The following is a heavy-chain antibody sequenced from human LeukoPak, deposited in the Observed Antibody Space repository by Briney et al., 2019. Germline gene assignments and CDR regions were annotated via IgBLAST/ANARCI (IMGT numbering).Heavy chain of an antibody. D-gene: IGHD4-17*01. J-gene: IGHJ4*02. CDR2: ISYDGSNK. Sequence: PGGSLRLSCAASGFTFSSYAMPWVRQAPGKGLEWVAVISYDGSNKYYADSVKGRFTISRDNSKNTLYLQMNSLRAEDTAVYYCARAYGDTDSYFDYWGQGTLVTVSS. CDR1: GFTFSSYA. V-gene: IGHV3-30-3*01. CDR3: ARAYGDTDSYFDY.